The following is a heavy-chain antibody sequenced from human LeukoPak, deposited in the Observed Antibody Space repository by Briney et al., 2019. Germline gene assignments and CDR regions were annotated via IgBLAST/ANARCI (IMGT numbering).Heavy chain of an antibody. J-gene: IGHJ6*02. D-gene: IGHD3-3*01. CDR3: ARDSITIFGVVIYYYGMDV. Sequence: ASVKFSCKASGYTFTSYGISWVRQAPGQGLEWMGWISAYNGNTNYAQKLQGRVTMTTDTSTSTAYMELRSLRSDDTAVYYCARDSITIFGVVIYYYGMDVWGQGTTVTVSS. V-gene: IGHV1-18*01. CDR2: ISAYNGNT. CDR1: GYTFTSYG.